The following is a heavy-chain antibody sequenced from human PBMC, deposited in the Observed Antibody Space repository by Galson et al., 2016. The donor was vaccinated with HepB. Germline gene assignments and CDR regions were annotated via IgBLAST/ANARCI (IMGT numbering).Heavy chain of an antibody. CDR2: ISGTGDST. CDR3: AKSIRGDDYYPFYYYSMDV. V-gene: IGHV3-23*01. Sequence: SLRLSCAASGFTSTSYVLSWVRQAPGKGLQWVSSISGTGDSTFYADSVKGRFTISRDKSKNTLYLQMNSLRAEDTAVYYCAKSIRGDDYYPFYYYSMDVWGQGTTVTVSS. CDR1: GFTSTSYV. D-gene: IGHD3-10*01. J-gene: IGHJ6*02.